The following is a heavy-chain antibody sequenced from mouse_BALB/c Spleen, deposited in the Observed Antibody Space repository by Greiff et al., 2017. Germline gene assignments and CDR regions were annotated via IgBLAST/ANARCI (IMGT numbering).Heavy chain of an antibody. CDR1: GFSLTSYG. V-gene: IGHV2-6-2*01. CDR3: ARHAYYGSPYAMDY. CDR2: IWSDGST. D-gene: IGHD1-1*01. Sequence: QVQLKESGPDLVAPSQSLSITCTVSGFSLTSYGVHWVRQPPGKGLEWLVVIWSDGSTTYNSALKSRLSISKDNSKSQVFLKMNSLQTDDTAMYYCARHAYYGSPYAMDYWGQGTSVTVSS. J-gene: IGHJ4*01.